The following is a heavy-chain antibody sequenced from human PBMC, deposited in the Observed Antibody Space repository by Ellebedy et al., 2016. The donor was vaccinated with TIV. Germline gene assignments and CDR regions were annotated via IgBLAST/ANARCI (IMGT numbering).Heavy chain of an antibody. CDR2: IHPSGSA. D-gene: IGHD5-24*01. CDR3: ARGQDAYKLGNY. Sequence: MPSETLSLTCAVYGGSFSNYYSTWIRHSPGTGLEWIGEIHPSGSASYNPSLQSRVTISLDTSKSQFSLRMNSLTAADTAVYYCARGQDAYKLGNYWGQGTLVSVS. J-gene: IGHJ4*02. CDR1: GGSFSNYY. V-gene: IGHV4-34*01.